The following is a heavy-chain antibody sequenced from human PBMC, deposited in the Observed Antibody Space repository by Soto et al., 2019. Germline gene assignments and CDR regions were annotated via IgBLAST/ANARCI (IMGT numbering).Heavy chain of an antibody. CDR3: ARHPLHYRTHMDV. Sequence: PSETLSLTCTVSGGSISSSSYYWGWIRQPPGKGLEWIGCIYYSGSTYYHPSLKSRVTISVDTSKNQFSLKLSSVTAADTAVYYCARHPLHYRTHMDVWGKGTTVTVSS. D-gene: IGHD4-4*01. J-gene: IGHJ6*03. CDR1: GGSISSSSYY. V-gene: IGHV4-39*01. CDR2: IYYSGST.